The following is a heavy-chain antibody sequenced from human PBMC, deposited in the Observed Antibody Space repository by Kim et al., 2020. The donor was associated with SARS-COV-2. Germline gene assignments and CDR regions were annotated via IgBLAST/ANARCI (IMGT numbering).Heavy chain of an antibody. V-gene: IGHV4-38-2*02. J-gene: IGHJ5*02. D-gene: IGHD3-10*01. Sequence: SETLSLTCTVSGYSISSGYYWGWIRQPPGKGLEWIGSIYHSGSTYYNPSLKSRVTISVDTSKNQFSLKLSSVTAADTAVYYCARGETYGSGSYYGFEISTNWFEPWGQETLVTVSS. CDR1: GYSISSGYY. CDR2: IYHSGST. CDR3: ARGETYGSGSYYGFEISTNWFEP.